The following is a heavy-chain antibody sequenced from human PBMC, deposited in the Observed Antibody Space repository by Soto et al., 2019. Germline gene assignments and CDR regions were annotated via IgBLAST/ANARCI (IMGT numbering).Heavy chain of an antibody. Sequence: GGSLRLSCAASGFTFSSYGMHWVRQAPGKGLEWVAVISYDGSNKYYADSVKGRFTISRDNSKNTLYLQMNSLRAEDTAVYYCAKDGAGDWLFVNYWGQGTLVTVSS. CDR3: AKDGAGDWLFVNY. D-gene: IGHD3-9*01. CDR1: GFTFSSYG. J-gene: IGHJ4*02. V-gene: IGHV3-30*18. CDR2: ISYDGSNK.